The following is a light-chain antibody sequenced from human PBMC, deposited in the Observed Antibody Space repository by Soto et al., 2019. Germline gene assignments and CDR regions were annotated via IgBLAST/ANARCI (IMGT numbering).Light chain of an antibody. V-gene: IGKV3-15*01. CDR1: QSVSSN. J-gene: IGKJ2*01. Sequence: EIVLTQSPGTLSVSPGERATLSCRASQSVSSNLAWYQQKPGQAPRLLIYGASTRATGIPARFSGSGSGTEFTLTISSLQSEDFAVYYCQQYNNWPYTFGQGTKVDTK. CDR2: GAS. CDR3: QQYNNWPYT.